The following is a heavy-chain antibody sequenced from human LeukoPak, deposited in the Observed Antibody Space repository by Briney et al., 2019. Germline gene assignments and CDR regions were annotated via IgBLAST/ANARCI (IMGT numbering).Heavy chain of an antibody. CDR1: GGSISSYY. V-gene: IGHV4-59*08. D-gene: IGHD3-9*01. CDR3: ARHHGYYDILTGYRAGHWFDP. CDR2: IYYSGST. Sequence: SETLSLTCTVSGGSISSYYWSWIRQPPGKGLEWIGYIYYSGSTNYNPSLKSRVTISIDTSKNQFSLKLSSVTAADTAVYYCARHHGYYDILTGYRAGHWFDPWGQGTLVTVSS. J-gene: IGHJ5*02.